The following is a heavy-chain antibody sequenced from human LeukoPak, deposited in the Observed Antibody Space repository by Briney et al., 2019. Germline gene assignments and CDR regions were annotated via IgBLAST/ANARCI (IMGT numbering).Heavy chain of an antibody. D-gene: IGHD1-26*01. V-gene: IGHV4-31*03. CDR3: ARDPNSGVLGDI. Sequence: SETLSLTCTVSGGSVSSGGFYWNWIRQHPGKGLEWIGYIFYSGSTYYNPSLKSRAIVSIDTSKNQFSLKLSSVTAADTVVYYCARDPNSGVLGDIWGQGTMVTVSS. CDR2: IFYSGST. J-gene: IGHJ3*02. CDR1: GGSVSSGGFY.